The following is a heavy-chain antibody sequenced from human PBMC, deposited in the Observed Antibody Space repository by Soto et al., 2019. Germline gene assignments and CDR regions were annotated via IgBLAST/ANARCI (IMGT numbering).Heavy chain of an antibody. J-gene: IGHJ6*02. D-gene: IGHD1-1*01. CDR3: AKDRGYGGTKPQPLVRLYYYYYGMDV. CDR2: ISYDGSNK. V-gene: IGHV3-30*18. Sequence: GGSLRLSCAASGFTFSSYGMHWVRQAPGKGLEWVAVISYDGSNKYYADSVKGRFTISRDNSKNTLYLQMNSLRAEDTAVYYCAKDRGYGGTKPQPLVRLYYYYYGMDVWGQGTTVTVSS. CDR1: GFTFSSYG.